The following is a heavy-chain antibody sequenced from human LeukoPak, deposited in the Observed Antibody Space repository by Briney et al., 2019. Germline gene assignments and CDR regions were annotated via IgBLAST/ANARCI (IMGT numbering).Heavy chain of an antibody. Sequence: GGSLTLSCAPSGFTLSYAWMTWVPHAPGKGLEWVGRIKSKTDGGTTDYAGPVKGRFTISRDDSRNTLYLQMNSLKTEDTAVYYCTTGGYKYDNDYYYGMDVWGQGTTVTVSS. J-gene: IGHJ6*02. D-gene: IGHD3-22*01. V-gene: IGHV3-15*01. CDR3: TTGGYKYDNDYYYGMDV. CDR2: IKSKTDGGTT. CDR1: GFTLSYAW.